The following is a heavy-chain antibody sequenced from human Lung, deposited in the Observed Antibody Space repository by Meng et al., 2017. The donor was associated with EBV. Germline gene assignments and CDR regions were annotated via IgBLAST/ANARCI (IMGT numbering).Heavy chain of an antibody. J-gene: IGHJ5*02. CDR1: GYIFNNYG. V-gene: IGHV1-18*01. CDR3: ARDLPGGTKGTWLDL. D-gene: IGHD1-14*01. Sequence: VQVVQSGAEVKKPGAAVKVSCKASGYIFNNYGVSWVRQAPGQGPEWMGWISAYNGNTNYAQNFQGRFTMTTDTSTSTAYMELRSLRSDDTDVYYCARDLPGGTKGTWLDLWGQGTLVTVSS. CDR2: ISAYNGNT.